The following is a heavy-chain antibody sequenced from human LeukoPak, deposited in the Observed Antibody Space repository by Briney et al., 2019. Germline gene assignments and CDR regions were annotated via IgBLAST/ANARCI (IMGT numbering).Heavy chain of an antibody. V-gene: IGHV3-7*03. CDR2: IKQDGSEK. J-gene: IGHJ4*02. Sequence: GGSLRLSCVGSGFTFSNYRMTWVRQAPGKGLEWVASIKQDGSEKYYVDSVKGRFTFSRDNAKNSLYLQMDSLRAEDTAVYYCARDKSAGADTGSSFYYWGQGALVTVSS. D-gene: IGHD3-10*01. CDR1: GFTFSNYR. CDR3: ARDKSAGADTGSSFYY.